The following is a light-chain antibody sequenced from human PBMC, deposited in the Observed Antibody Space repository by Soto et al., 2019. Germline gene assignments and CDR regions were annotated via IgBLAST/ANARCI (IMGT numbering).Light chain of an antibody. CDR2: KAS. CDR1: QSISSW. Sequence: DIQMTQSPSTLSAFVGDRVTITCRASQSISSWLAWYQQKPGKAPKLLIYKASNLQSGVPSRFSGSGSGTEFTLTISSLQPDDFATYYCQQYNRWWTFGQGTKVEIK. V-gene: IGKV1-5*03. J-gene: IGKJ1*01. CDR3: QQYNRWWT.